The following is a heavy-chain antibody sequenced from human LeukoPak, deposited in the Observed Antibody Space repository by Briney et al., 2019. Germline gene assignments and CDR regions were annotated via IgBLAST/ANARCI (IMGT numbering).Heavy chain of an antibody. J-gene: IGHJ3*02. Sequence: GASVKVSCKASGYTFTGYDINWVRQATGQGLEWMGWMNPNSGNTGYAQKFQGRVTMARNTSISAAYMELSSLRSEDTAVYYCARGGEDIVVVVAARDDAFDIWGQGTMVTVSS. D-gene: IGHD2-15*01. CDR2: MNPNSGNT. CDR3: ARGGEDIVVVVAARDDAFDI. CDR1: GYTFTGYD. V-gene: IGHV1-8*01.